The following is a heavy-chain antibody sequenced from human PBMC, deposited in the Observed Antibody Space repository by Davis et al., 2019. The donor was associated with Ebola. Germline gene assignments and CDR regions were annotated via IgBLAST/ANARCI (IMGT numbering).Heavy chain of an antibody. CDR1: GYTFTSYG. D-gene: IGHD2-8*02. V-gene: IGHV1-18*01. Sequence: ASVKVSCKASGYTFTSYGISWVRQAPGQGLEWMGWISAYNGNTNYAQKLQGRVTMTTDTSTSTAYMELRSLRSDDTAVYYCARLHCTGGVRRGGGCHMDVWGQGTTVTVSS. CDR2: ISAYNGNT. J-gene: IGHJ6*02. CDR3: ARLHCTGGVRRGGGCHMDV.